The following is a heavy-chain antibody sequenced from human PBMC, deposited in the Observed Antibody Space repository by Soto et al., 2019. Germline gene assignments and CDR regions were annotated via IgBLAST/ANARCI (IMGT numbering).Heavy chain of an antibody. CDR1: GGSISSYY. CDR3: ARTPRNYWFDP. J-gene: IGHJ5*02. Sequence: SETLSLTCTVSGGSISSYYWSWIRQPPGKGLEWIGYIYYSGSTNYNPSLKSRVTISGDTSQNQFSLKLSSVTAAGTAVDSCARTPRNYWFDPWGQGTXVTVSS. V-gene: IGHV4-59*01. CDR2: IYYSGST. D-gene: IGHD1-7*01.